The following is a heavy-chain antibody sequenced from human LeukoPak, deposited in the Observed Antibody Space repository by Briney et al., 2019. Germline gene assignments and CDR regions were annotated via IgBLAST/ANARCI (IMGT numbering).Heavy chain of an antibody. V-gene: IGHV4-30-4*01. CDR1: GGSISSGDYY. Sequence: MPSQTLSLTCTVSGGSISSGDYYWSWIRQPPGKGLEWIGYIYYSGSTYYNPSLKSRVTISVDTSKNQFSLKLSSVTAADTAVYYCARVRYFDRLLLDQYYFDYWGQGTLVTVSS. D-gene: IGHD3-9*01. J-gene: IGHJ4*02. CDR3: ARVRYFDRLLLDQYYFDY. CDR2: IYYSGST.